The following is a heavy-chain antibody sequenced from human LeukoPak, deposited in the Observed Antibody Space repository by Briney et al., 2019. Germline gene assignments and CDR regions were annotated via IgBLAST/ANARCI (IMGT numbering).Heavy chain of an antibody. CDR3: ARSGGNIYDWALDI. CDR1: GFTLCGYW. J-gene: IGHJ3*02. D-gene: IGHD3-16*01. CDR2: IKPDGGEK. Sequence: RGSLRLSCAASGFTLCGYWMSGVRQAPGKGGEWVANIKPDGGEKYYLDSLKGRLTISRYNGKNSVYLQMYSLRVEDTAVYYCARSGGNIYDWALDIWGQGTMVTVSS. V-gene: IGHV3-7*01.